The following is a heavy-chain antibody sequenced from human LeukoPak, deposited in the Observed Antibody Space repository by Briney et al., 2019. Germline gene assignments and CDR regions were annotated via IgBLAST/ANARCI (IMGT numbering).Heavy chain of an antibody. CDR1: GATVTSHY. D-gene: IGHD1-26*01. CDR2: IYSGGSP. Sequence: PGGSLRLSCAASGATVTSHYMSWVRQDPGKGLEWVPVIYSGGSPYYAASVKGRFPFSRDNSKNTLYLQMNSLRAEDTAVYYCARENSGSRSDAVDIGRRGPSVTVSS. J-gene: IGHJ3*02. V-gene: IGHV3-66*01. CDR3: ARENSGSRSDAVDI.